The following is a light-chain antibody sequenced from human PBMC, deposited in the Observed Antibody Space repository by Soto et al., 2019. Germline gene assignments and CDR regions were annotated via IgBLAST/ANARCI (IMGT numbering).Light chain of an antibody. V-gene: IGKV1-12*01. CDR2: AAS. CDR3: QQAYGFPVT. Sequence: DLQMTQSPSNVSASVGDRVTITCRASQNIISWLAWYQQQPGRAPKLLIYAASILQSGVPSRFSGSGSGTDFTLTINSLQPEDFATYYCQQAYGFPVTFGQGTRLEIK. J-gene: IGKJ5*01. CDR1: QNIISW.